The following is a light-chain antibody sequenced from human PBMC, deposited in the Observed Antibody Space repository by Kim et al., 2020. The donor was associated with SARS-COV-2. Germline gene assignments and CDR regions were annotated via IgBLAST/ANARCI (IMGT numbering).Light chain of an antibody. V-gene: IGLV3-1*01. J-gene: IGLJ1*01. Sequence: SYELTQPPSVSVSPGQTASITCSGDKLGDKYACWYQQKPGQSPVLVIYQDSKRPSGIPERFSGSNSGNTATLTISGTQAMDEADYYCQAWDSSTGDHVFG. CDR1: KLGDKY. CDR3: QAWDSSTGDHV. CDR2: QDS.